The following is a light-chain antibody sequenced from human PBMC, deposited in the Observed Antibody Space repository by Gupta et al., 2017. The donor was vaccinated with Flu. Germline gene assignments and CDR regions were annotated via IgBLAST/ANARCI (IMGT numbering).Light chain of an antibody. CDR1: SSNIAGNT. Sequence: RVTISCSGSSSNIAGNTVNWYQQLPGTAPKLLIYSNNQRPSGVPDRFSGSKSGTSASLAIXGXQSADEXDYYCAAWDDRLNGWVFGGGTKLTVL. V-gene: IGLV1-44*01. J-gene: IGLJ3*02. CDR3: AAWDDRLNGWV. CDR2: SNN.